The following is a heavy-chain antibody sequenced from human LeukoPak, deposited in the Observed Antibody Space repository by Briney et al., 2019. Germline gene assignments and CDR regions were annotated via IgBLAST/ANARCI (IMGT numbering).Heavy chain of an antibody. J-gene: IGHJ4*02. CDR2: IYSGGST. V-gene: IGHV3-53*01. D-gene: IGHD1-26*01. CDR1: GFTVSSYF. Sequence: GGSLRLSCAASGFTVSSYFMSWVRQAPGKGLEWVSVIYSGGSTFYADSVKGRFTISRDNSKNTLYLQMNSLRAEDTAVYYCARGEDVVGALFDSWGQGTLVTVSS. CDR3: ARGEDVVGALFDS.